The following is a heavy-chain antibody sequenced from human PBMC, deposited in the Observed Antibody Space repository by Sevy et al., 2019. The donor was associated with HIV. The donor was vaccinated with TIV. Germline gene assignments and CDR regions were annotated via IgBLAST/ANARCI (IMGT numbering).Heavy chain of an antibody. CDR3: AKVTLFYYGAFDI. J-gene: IGHJ3*02. V-gene: IGHV3-9*01. D-gene: IGHD3-22*01. Sequence: GGSLRLSCAASGFTFDDYAMHWVRQAPGKGLEWVSGFSWNSGSIGYADSVKGRFTISRDNAKNSLYLQMNSLRAEDTDLYYCAKVTLFYYGAFDIWGQGTMGTASS. CDR1: GFTFDDYA. CDR2: FSWNSGSI.